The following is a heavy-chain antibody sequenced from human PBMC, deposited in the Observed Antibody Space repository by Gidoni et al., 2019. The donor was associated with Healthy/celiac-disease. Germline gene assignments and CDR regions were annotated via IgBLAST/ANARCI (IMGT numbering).Heavy chain of an antibody. J-gene: IGHJ4*02. CDR2: IYYSGST. V-gene: IGHV4-30-4*01. Sequence: QVQLQESGPGLVKPSQTLSLTCTVSGGSLSSGDYYWSWLRQPPGKGLEWIGYIYYSGSTYYNPSRKSRVTISVDTSKNQFSLKLSSVTAADTAVYYCARGYCSSTSCFEGKYYFDYWGQGTLVTVSS. D-gene: IGHD2-2*01. CDR1: GGSLSSGDYY. CDR3: ARGYCSSTSCFEGKYYFDY.